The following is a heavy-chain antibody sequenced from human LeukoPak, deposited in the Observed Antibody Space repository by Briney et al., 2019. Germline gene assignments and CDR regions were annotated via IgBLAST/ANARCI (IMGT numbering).Heavy chain of an antibody. CDR2: ISGST. CDR1: GFTFSSYA. Sequence: QPGGSLRLSCAASGFTFSSYAMSWVRQAPGKGLEWVSGISGSTYYAESVKGRFTISRDTSKNTLFLQMNSLRAEDTALYYCARTYDSSGLDAFDIWGQGTMVTVSS. J-gene: IGHJ3*02. V-gene: IGHV3-23*01. CDR3: ARTYDSSGLDAFDI. D-gene: IGHD3-22*01.